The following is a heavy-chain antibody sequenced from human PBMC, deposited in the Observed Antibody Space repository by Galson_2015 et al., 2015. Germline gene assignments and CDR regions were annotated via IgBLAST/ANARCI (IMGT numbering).Heavy chain of an antibody. V-gene: IGHV3-48*02. CDR3: ARSVAGSFDY. D-gene: IGHD6-19*01. Sequence: SLRLSCAASGFTFNIYSMNWVRQAPGKGLEWVSYITSDIRTINYADSVKSRFTISRDNAKNSLYLQMNSLRDEDTAVYYCARSVAGSFDYWGHGTLVTVSS. CDR1: GFTFNIYS. CDR2: ITSDIRTI. J-gene: IGHJ4*01.